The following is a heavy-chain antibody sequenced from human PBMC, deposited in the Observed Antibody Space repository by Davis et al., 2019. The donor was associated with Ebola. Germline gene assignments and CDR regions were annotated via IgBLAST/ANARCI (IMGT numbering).Heavy chain of an antibody. CDR3: ARGGRGVVVPAAITFDY. CDR2: ISSSGSTI. V-gene: IGHV3-11*04. D-gene: IGHD2-2*01. J-gene: IGHJ4*02. CDR1: GFTFSDYY. Sequence: GESLKISCAASGFTFSDYYMSWIRQAPGKGLEWVSYISSSGSTIYYADSVKGRFTISRDNAKNSLYLQMNSLRAEDTAVYYCARGGRGVVVPAAITFDYWGQGTLVTVPS.